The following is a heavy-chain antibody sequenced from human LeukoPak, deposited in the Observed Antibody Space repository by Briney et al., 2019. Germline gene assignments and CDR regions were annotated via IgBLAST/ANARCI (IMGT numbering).Heavy chain of an antibody. CDR3: ARVEYYYDSSGYYGY. CDR2: INPNSGAT. CDR1: GYTFTGYY. Sequence: ASVKVSCKASGYTFTGYYLHWVRQAPGQGLEWMGRINPNSGATNYAQKFQGRVTMTRDTSISTAYMELSSLRSDDTAVYYCARVEYYYDSSGYYGYWGQGTLVTASS. D-gene: IGHD3-22*01. V-gene: IGHV1-2*06. J-gene: IGHJ4*02.